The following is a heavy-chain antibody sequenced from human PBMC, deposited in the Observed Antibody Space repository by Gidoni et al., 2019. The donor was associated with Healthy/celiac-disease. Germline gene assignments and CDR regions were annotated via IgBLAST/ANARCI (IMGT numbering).Heavy chain of an antibody. D-gene: IGHD3-22*01. CDR3: AKSRYYYDSSGYYQVYYFDY. CDR1: GFTLSSDA. CDR2: ISYDGSNK. J-gene: IGHJ4*02. Sequence: QVQLVGSGGCVVQPGRSLRLHCAASGFTLSSDARHWVRQAPGKGLEWVAVISYDGSNKYYADSVKGRFTISRDNSKNTLYLQMNSLRAEDTAVYYCAKSRYYYDSSGYYQVYYFDYWGQGTLVTVSS. V-gene: IGHV3-30-3*01.